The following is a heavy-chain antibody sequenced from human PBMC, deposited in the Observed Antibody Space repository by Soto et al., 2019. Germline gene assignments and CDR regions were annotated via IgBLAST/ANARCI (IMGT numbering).Heavy chain of an antibody. J-gene: IGHJ6*02. V-gene: IGHV1-18*04. Sequence: ASVKVSCKASGYTFTSYGISWVRQAPGQGLEWMGWISAYNGNTNYAQKLQGRVTMTTDTSTSTAYMELRSLRSDDTAVYYCARGSSRQGYYYYGMDVWGQGTTVTVSS. CDR3: ARGSSRQGYYYYGMDV. D-gene: IGHD6-13*01. CDR1: GYTFTSYG. CDR2: ISAYNGNT.